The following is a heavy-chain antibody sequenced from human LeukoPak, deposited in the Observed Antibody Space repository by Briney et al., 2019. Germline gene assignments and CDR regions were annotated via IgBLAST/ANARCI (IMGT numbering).Heavy chain of an antibody. CDR3: ARDYYDSSGYIVFDY. CDR2: IYYSGST. J-gene: IGHJ4*02. V-gene: IGHV4-39*02. D-gene: IGHD3-22*01. Sequence: SETLSLTCTVSGGSISSSSYYWGWIRQPPGKGLEWIGSIYYSGSTYYNPSLKSRVTISADTSKNQFFLKLSSVTAADTAVYYCARDYYDSSGYIVFDYWGQGTLVTVSS. CDR1: GGSISSSSYY.